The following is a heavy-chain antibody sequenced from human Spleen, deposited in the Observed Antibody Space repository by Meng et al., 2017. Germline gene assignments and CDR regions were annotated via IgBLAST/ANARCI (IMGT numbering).Heavy chain of an antibody. CDR2: INPNSGGT. CDR1: GYTFTGYY. J-gene: IGHJ4*02. Sequence: ASVKVSCKASGYTFTGYYMHWVRQAPGQGLEWMGWINPNSGGTNYAQKFQGRVTMTRDTSISTAYTELSSLRSDDTAVYYCARDEDISAAGKLFGDYWGQGTLVTVSS. D-gene: IGHD6-13*01. V-gene: IGHV1-2*02. CDR3: ARDEDISAAGKLFGDY.